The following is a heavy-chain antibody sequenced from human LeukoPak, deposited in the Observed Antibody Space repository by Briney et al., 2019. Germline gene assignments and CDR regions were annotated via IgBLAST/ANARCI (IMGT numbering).Heavy chain of an antibody. D-gene: IGHD1-1*01. CDR2: IGSYEGDT. J-gene: IGHJ5*01. CDR3: ARDFWNFDDSGGYNRDFDS. V-gene: IGHV1-18*04. Sequence: ASVKVSCKATSYISRVRQAPGQGLEWMAWIGSYEGDTYYAQNFRDRLTVTSDTSTGTVYLHLRSLRPDDTAVYYCARDFWNFDDSGGYNRDFDSWGQGTLVTVSS. CDR1: SY.